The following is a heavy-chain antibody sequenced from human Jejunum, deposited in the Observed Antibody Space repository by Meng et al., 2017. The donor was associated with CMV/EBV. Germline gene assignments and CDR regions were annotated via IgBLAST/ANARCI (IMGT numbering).Heavy chain of an antibody. D-gene: IGHD1-14*01. J-gene: IGHJ5*02. V-gene: IGHV5-51*01. CDR3: ARHPSARLNPLHTDL. CDR2: IYPGDSDT. Sequence: VGWVRQMPGKALEGMGIIYPGDSDTRYSPSFQGQVTIPVDRSTTTAYLQWNSLNAADTAMYYGARHPSARLNPLHTDLWGQGTLVTVSS.